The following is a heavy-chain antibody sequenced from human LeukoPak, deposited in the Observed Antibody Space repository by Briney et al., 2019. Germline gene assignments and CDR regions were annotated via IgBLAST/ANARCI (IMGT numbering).Heavy chain of an antibody. CDR1: GYSFTSYY. CDR2: INPSGGGSST. Sequence: ASVKVSCKASGYSFTSYYIHWGRQAPGQGLEWMAMINPSGGGSSTTYAQKFQGTLTLTRDMSTSTVYMELSSLRSEDTAVYYCARSITIFGVATLGYWGQGTLVTVSS. V-gene: IGHV1-46*01. J-gene: IGHJ4*02. CDR3: ARSITIFGVATLGY. D-gene: IGHD3-3*01.